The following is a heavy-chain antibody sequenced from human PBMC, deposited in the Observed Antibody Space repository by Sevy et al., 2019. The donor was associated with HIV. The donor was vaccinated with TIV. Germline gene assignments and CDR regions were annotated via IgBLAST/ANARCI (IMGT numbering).Heavy chain of an antibody. CDR2: ISYDGSNK. J-gene: IGHJ3*02. D-gene: IGHD6-13*01. CDR3: AREESSSSWYGAFDI. V-gene: IGHV3-30-3*01. CDR1: GFTFSSYA. Sequence: GGSLRLSCAASGFTFSSYAMHRVRQAPGKGLEWVAVISYDGSNKYYADSVKGRFTISRDNSKNTLYLQMNSLRAEDTAVYYCAREESSSSWYGAFDIWGQGTMVTVSS.